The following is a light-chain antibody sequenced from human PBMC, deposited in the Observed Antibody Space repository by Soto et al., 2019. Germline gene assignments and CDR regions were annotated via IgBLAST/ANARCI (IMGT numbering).Light chain of an antibody. Sequence: DIVMTQSADSLAVSLGERATINCKSSESFFSNSNNKKYLAWYQQKPGQPPKLLIHWASIRESGVPDRFSGSGSGTDFTLTINSLQAEDVAVYYCQQYYSTPWTFGQGTKVDIK. CDR2: WAS. CDR3: QQYYSTPWT. V-gene: IGKV4-1*01. J-gene: IGKJ1*01. CDR1: ESFFSNSNNKKY.